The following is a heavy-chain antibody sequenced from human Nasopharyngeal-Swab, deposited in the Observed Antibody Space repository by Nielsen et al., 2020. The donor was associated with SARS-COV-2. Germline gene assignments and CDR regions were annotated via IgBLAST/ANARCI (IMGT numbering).Heavy chain of an antibody. CDR3: AKRALSTPGNYFDF. D-gene: IGHD5-24*01. J-gene: IGHJ4*02. V-gene: IGHV1-3*01. Sequence: ASGKVSCKASGYTFTNFAMHWVRKAPGQSLEWMGWINAGNGNIKYSQKFQGRVTITRDTSASTAYMELSSLRSEDTAVYYCAKRALSTPGNYFDFWGQGTLVIVSS. CDR1: GYTFTNFA. CDR2: INAGNGNI.